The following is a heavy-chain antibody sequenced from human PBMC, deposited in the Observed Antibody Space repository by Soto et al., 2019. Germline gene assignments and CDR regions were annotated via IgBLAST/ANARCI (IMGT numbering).Heavy chain of an antibody. J-gene: IGHJ4*02. CDR1: GFTFSSYW. CDR3: ARKAVAGTIFDY. V-gene: IGHV3-7*01. CDR2: INQDGSEK. Sequence: PGGSLRLSCVASGFTFSSYWMTWVRQAPGKGLECVANINQDGSEKYYVDSVKGRFTISRDNAKSSLCLQMHSLRVEDTAVYYCARKAVAGTIFDYWGQGTVVTVSS. D-gene: IGHD6-19*01.